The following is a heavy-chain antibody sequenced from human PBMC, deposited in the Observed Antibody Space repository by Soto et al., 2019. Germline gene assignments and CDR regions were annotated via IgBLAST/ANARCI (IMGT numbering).Heavy chain of an antibody. D-gene: IGHD2-2*02. CDR1: GFTFSSYG. CDR3: AKDSYKDYYMAV. Sequence: PGGSLRLSCAASGFTFSSYGMHWVRQAPGKGLEWVAVISYDGSNKYYADSVKGRFTISRDNSKNTLYLQMNSLRAEDTAVYYCAKDSYKDYYMAVWGKGTTVTVSS. J-gene: IGHJ6*03. V-gene: IGHV3-30*18. CDR2: ISYDGSNK.